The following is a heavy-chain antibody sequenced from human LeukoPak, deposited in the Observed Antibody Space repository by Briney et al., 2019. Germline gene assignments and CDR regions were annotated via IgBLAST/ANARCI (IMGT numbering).Heavy chain of an antibody. V-gene: IGHV1-46*01. J-gene: IGHJ3*02. CDR1: GYTFTSYY. Sequence: ASVKVSCKASGYTFTSYYMHWVRQAPGQGLEWMGIINPSGGSTSYAQKFQGRVTMTRDTSTSTVYMELSSLRSEDTAVYYCARAHDSSGYYGAYAFDIWGQGTMVTVSS. D-gene: IGHD3-22*01. CDR2: INPSGGST. CDR3: ARAHDSSGYYGAYAFDI.